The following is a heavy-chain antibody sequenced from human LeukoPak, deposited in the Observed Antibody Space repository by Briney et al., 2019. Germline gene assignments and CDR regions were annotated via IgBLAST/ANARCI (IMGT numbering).Heavy chain of an antibody. J-gene: IGHJ4*02. CDR1: GFTVSNNY. D-gene: IGHD6-13*01. Sequence: GGSLRLSCAASGFTVSNNYMSWVRQAPGKGLEWVSSISSSSSYIYYADSVKGRFTISRDNAKNSLYLQMNSLRAEDTAVYYCARDFPAARPSGFDYWGQGTLVTVSS. CDR2: ISSSSSYI. V-gene: IGHV3-21*01. CDR3: ARDFPAARPSGFDY.